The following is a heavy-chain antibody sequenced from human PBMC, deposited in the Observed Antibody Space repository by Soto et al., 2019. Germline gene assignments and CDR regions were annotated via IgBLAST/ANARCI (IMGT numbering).Heavy chain of an antibody. CDR3: ASIAAPGTTHFDF. CDR2: IYYSGNT. V-gene: IGHV4-39*01. CDR1: GGSLGSSSYY. Sequence: PSETLSLTCTVSGGSLGSSSYYWVWIRHSPGKGLEWIGNIYYSGNTFYNPSLKSRVTISVDTSKNQIYLHLSAVTAADTAIFYCASIAAPGTTHFDFWGQGTLVTVSS. J-gene: IGHJ4*02. D-gene: IGHD6-13*01.